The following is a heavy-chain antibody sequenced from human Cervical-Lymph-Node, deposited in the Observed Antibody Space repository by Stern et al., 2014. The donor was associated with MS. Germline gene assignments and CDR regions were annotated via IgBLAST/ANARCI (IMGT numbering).Heavy chain of an antibody. D-gene: IGHD3-3*01. CDR3: ARDIFGLAVRGGMDV. Sequence: VQLVESGGGVVQPGRSLRLSCAASGFTFSKYGIHWVRQAPGKGLGWAAVIWYDGSNEYYVDSVKGRFTISRDNSKNTIYLQMNSLRAEDTAVYYCARDIFGLAVRGGMDVWGQGTTVTVTS. J-gene: IGHJ6*02. V-gene: IGHV3-33*01. CDR1: GFTFSKYG. CDR2: IWYDGSNE.